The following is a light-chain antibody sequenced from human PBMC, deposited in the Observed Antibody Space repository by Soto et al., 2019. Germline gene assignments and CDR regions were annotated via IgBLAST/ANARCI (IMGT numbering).Light chain of an antibody. CDR2: DAS. CDR3: QQYNSYSPWT. CDR1: QSISSW. J-gene: IGKJ1*01. Sequence: DIQMTQSPSTLSAAVGDRVTITCRASQSISSWLAWYQQKPGKAPKLLIYDASSLESGVPSRFSGSGSGTEFILTISSLQPEDFATYFCQQYNSYSPWTFGQGTKVDI. V-gene: IGKV1-5*01.